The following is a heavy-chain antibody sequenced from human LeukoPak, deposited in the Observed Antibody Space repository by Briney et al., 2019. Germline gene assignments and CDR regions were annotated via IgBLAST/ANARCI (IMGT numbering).Heavy chain of an antibody. V-gene: IGHV3-48*04. Sequence: GGSVRLSCAASGFSFSNYSMNWVRQSPEKGLEWLSYINNSSSTIYYADSVKGRFTIYRDNSKNSLYLQMTNLRAEDTALYYCTRSLYWGRGTLVTVSS. J-gene: IGHJ4*02. CDR2: INNSSSTI. CDR1: GFSFSNYS. CDR3: TRSLY.